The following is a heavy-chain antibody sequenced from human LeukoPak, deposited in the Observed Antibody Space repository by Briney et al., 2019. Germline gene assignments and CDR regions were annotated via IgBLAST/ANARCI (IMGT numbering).Heavy chain of an antibody. CDR1: GGSTSSSSYY. J-gene: IGHJ4*01. D-gene: IGHD6-13*01. V-gene: IGHV4-39*01. CDR2: IYYSGST. Sequence: PSETLSLTCTVSGGSTSSSSYYWGWIRQPPGKGLEWIGTIYYSGSTYYNPSLKSRVTISVDTSKNLFSLKLSSVTAADTAVYYCARREGIIASADFFDYWGQEPWSPSPQ. CDR3: ARREGIIASADFFDY.